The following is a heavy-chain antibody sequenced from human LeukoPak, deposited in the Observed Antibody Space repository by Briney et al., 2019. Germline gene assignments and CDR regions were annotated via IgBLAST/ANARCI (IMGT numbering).Heavy chain of an antibody. V-gene: IGHV5-51*01. J-gene: IGHJ4*02. D-gene: IGHD4-23*01. CDR2: IYPSDCTT. CDR3: AWRARYGSRHFDY. CDR1: GYSFANHW. Sequence: GESLKIFCQGSGYSFANHWIGWVRQMPGKGVEWMGIIYPSDCTTNYSPSFQGQVTISVDKTNDHAFLEWGSLKASHTARYYVAWRARYGSRHFDYWGEGTLVTVSS.